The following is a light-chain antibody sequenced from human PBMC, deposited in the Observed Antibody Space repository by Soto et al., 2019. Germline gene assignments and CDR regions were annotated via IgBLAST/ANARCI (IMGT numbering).Light chain of an antibody. Sequence: QSVLTQPPSASGTPGQRVIISCSGSSSNIGSNYVYWYQQLPGTAPKLLIYRNNQRPSGVPDRFSGSKSGTSASLAISGLRSEDEADYYCAAWDDSLSALYVFGTGTKVTVL. CDR3: AAWDDSLSALYV. CDR2: RNN. J-gene: IGLJ1*01. CDR1: SSNIGSNY. V-gene: IGLV1-47*01.